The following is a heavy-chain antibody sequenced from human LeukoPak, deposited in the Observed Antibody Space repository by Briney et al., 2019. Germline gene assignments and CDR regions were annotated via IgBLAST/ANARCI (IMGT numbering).Heavy chain of an antibody. D-gene: IGHD3-10*01. J-gene: IGHJ4*02. V-gene: IGHV3-21*06. CDR1: GFSFSSYN. CDR3: ATSFGATRGY. CDR2: ITTTGGSI. Sequence: GMSLRLSCAASGFSFSSYNMYWVRQAPGQGLEWVSSITTTGGSIYYADSVRGRFTSSRDNAKNSLFLHMNTLRIDDTAVYYCATSFGATRGYWGQGTLVTVSS.